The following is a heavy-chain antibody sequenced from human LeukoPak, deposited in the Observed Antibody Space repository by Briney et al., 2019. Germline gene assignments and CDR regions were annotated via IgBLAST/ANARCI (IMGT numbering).Heavy chain of an antibody. J-gene: IGHJ6*03. CDR3: ARDDSSGYFFCYYYYYMDV. D-gene: IGHD3-22*01. CDR2: ISAYNGNT. CDR1: GYTFTSYG. Sequence: ASVKVFCKASGYTFTSYGISWVRQAPGQGLEWMGWISAYNGNTNYAQKLQGRVTMTTDTSTSTAYMELRSLRSDDTAVYYCARDDSSGYFFCYYYYYMDVWGKGTTVTISS. V-gene: IGHV1-18*01.